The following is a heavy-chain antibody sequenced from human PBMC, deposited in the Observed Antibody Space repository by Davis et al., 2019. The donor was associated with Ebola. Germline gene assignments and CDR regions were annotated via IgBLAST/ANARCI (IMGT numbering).Heavy chain of an antibody. CDR2: INQDGSER. J-gene: IGHJ6*02. CDR3: ARGPPARNSGSYEFYYYGMDV. D-gene: IGHD1-26*01. CDR1: GFTFSSSW. Sequence: PGGSLRLSCAASGFTFSSSWMNWVRQAPGKGLEWVANINQDGSERFYVDSVKGRFTISRDNAKNSLYLQMNSLRDEDTAVYYCARGPPARNSGSYEFYYYGMDVWGQGTTVTVSS. V-gene: IGHV3-7*01.